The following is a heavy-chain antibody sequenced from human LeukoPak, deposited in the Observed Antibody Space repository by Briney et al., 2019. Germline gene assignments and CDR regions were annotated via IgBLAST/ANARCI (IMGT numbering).Heavy chain of an antibody. Sequence: PSETLSLTCTVSGGSISSYYWSWIRQPAGKGLEWIGRIYTSGSTNYNPSLKSRVTMSVDTSKNQFSLKLSSVTAAGTAVYYCARSQRIVVVPAAIVDYYYYMDVWGKGTTVTVSS. CDR2: IYTSGST. CDR1: GGSISSYY. CDR3: ARSQRIVVVPAAIVDYYYYMDV. V-gene: IGHV4-4*07. D-gene: IGHD2-2*01. J-gene: IGHJ6*03.